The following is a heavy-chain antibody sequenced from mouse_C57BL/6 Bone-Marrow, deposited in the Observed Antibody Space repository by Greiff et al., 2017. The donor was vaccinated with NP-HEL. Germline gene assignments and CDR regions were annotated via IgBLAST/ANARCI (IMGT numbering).Heavy chain of an antibody. V-gene: IGHV5-17*01. J-gene: IGHJ2*01. CDR3: ARNTMVTTEYYFDY. D-gene: IGHD2-2*01. Sequence: EVMLVESGGGLVKPGGSLKLSCAASGFTFSDYGMHWVRQAPEKGLEWVAYISSGSSTIYYADTVKGRFTISRDNAKNTLFLQMTSLRSEDTAMYYCARNTMVTTEYYFDYWGQGTTLTVSS. CDR1: GFTFSDYG. CDR2: ISSGSSTI.